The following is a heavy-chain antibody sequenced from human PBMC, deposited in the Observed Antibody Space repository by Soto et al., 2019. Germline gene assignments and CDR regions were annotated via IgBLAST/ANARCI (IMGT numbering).Heavy chain of an antibody. CDR1: GYTFTGYY. V-gene: IGHV1-2*04. CDR2: INPNSGGT. J-gene: IGHJ6*02. Sequence: QVQLVQSGAEVKKPGASVKVSCKASGYTFTGYYMHWVRQAPGRGLEWMGWINPNSGGTNYAQKFQGWVTMTRDTSISTAYMELSRLRSDDTAVYYCARSIAAAETYYYYGMDVWGQGTTVTVSS. CDR3: ARSIAAAETYYYYGMDV. D-gene: IGHD6-13*01.